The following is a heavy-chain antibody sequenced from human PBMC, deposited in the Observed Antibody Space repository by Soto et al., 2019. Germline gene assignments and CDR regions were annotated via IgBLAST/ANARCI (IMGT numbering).Heavy chain of an antibody. CDR3: ARDAIYDGSGYYGSYFDY. V-gene: IGHV3-30-3*01. D-gene: IGHD3-22*01. J-gene: IGHJ4*02. Sequence: QVQLVDSGGGVVQPGRSLRLSCAASAFTFRSYAMHWVRQAPGKGLEWVAVISYDGTYKYYADSVKGRFTISRDNSKNTLYLQMSTLRPEDTAVYYCARDAIYDGSGYYGSYFDYWGQGSLVTVSS. CDR2: ISYDGTYK. CDR1: AFTFRSYA.